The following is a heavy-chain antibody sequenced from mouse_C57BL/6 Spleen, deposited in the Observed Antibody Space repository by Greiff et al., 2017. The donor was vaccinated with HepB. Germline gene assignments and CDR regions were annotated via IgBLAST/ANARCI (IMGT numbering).Heavy chain of an antibody. J-gene: IGHJ4*01. Sequence: QVQLQQPGAELVKPGASVKMSCKASGYTFTSYWITWVKQRPGQGLEWIGDIYHGSGSTNYNEKFKSKATLTVDTSSSTAYMQLSSLTSEDSAVYYCARGNYYGRGYAMDYWGQGTSVTVSS. V-gene: IGHV1-55*01. CDR3: ARGNYYGRGYAMDY. D-gene: IGHD1-1*01. CDR1: GYTFTSYW. CDR2: IYHGSGST.